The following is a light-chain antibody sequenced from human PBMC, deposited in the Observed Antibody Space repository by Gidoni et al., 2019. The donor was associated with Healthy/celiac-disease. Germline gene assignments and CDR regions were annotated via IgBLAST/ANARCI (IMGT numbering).Light chain of an antibody. V-gene: IGKV3-15*01. J-gene: IGKJ4*01. CDR3: QQYNSWPT. CDR1: QSVGSN. CDR2: GAS. Sequence: EIVMTQSPATLSVSPGERVTLSCRASQSVGSNLAWYQQKAGQAPRLLIYGASTRATGIPARFSGSGSGTEFTLTISSLQSEDFAVYYCQQYNSWPTFXGXTKVEIK.